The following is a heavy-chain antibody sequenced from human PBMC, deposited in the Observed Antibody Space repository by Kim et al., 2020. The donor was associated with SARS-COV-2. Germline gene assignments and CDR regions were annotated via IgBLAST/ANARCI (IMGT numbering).Heavy chain of an antibody. CDR1: GFTFSSYW. CDR3: ATAYYDILTGYYCDY. V-gene: IGHV3-7*03. J-gene: IGHJ4*02. D-gene: IGHD3-9*01. CDR2: IKQDGSEK. Sequence: GGSLRLSCAASGFTFSSYWMSWVRQAPGKGLEWVANIKQDGSEKYYVDSVKGRFTISRDNAKNSLYLQMNSLRAEDTAVYYCATAYYDILTGYYCDYWGQGTLVTVSS.